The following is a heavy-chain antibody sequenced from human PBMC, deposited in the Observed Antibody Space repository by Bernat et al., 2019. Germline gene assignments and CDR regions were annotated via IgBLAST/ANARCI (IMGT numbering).Heavy chain of an antibody. J-gene: IGHJ4*02. V-gene: IGHV3-66*01. CDR1: GFTVSSNY. CDR2: IYSGGST. CDR3: ARDEAPDYGDYTSY. D-gene: IGHD4-17*01. Sequence: EVQLVESGGGLVQPGGSLRLSCAASGFTVSSNYMSWVRQAPGKGLEWVSVIYSGGSTYYADSVKGRFTISRDNSKNKLYLQMNSLRAEDTAVYYCARDEAPDYGDYTSYWGQGTLVTVSS.